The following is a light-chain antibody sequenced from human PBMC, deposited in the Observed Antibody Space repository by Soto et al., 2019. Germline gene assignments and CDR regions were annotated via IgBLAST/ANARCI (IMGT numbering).Light chain of an antibody. CDR3: SSYTSSSTLL. Sequence: QSALTQPASVSGSPGQSITISCTGSSSDVGGYNYVSWYQQHPGKAPKLMIYDVSNRPSGISNRFSGSKSGNTASLTLSGLLPEDEADYYCSSYTSSSTLLFGGGTQLTVL. J-gene: IGLJ2*01. V-gene: IGLV2-14*01. CDR1: SSDVGGYNY. CDR2: DVS.